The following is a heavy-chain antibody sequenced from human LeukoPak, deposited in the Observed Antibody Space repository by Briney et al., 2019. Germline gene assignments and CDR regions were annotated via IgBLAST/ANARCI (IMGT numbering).Heavy chain of an antibody. V-gene: IGHV3-23*01. J-gene: IGHJ4*02. CDR3: AKSRSSGSYCIDY. D-gene: IGHD3-10*01. CDR2: ITGSGGST. CDR1: GFTFSSYA. Sequence: GRSLRLSCAASGFTFSSYAMSWVRQAPGKGLEWVSGITGSGGSTYYADPVKGRFTISRDNSKNTLSLQMNSLRAEDTAVYYCAKSRSSGSYCIDYWGQGTLVTVSS.